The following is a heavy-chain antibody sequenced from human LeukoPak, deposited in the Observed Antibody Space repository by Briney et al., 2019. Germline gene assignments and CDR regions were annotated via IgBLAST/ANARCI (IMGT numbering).Heavy chain of an antibody. D-gene: IGHD6-13*01. CDR3: AKATDFAQQLVLCAFDI. J-gene: IGHJ3*02. CDR1: GFTFDDYA. V-gene: IGHV3-9*01. Sequence: GGSLRLSCAASGFTFDDYAMHWVRQAPGKGLEWVSGISWNSGSIGYADSVKGRFTISRDNAKNSLYLQMNSLRAEDTALYYCAKATDFAQQLVLCAFDIWGQGTMVTVSS. CDR2: ISWNSGSI.